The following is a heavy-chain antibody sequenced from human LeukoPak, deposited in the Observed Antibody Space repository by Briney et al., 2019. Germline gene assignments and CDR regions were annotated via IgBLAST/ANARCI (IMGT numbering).Heavy chain of an antibody. CDR1: GFTVSSNY. J-gene: IGHJ6*02. CDR3: ARDKRALGTYYYGMDV. D-gene: IGHD1-1*01. V-gene: IGHV3-66*01. CDR2: IYSGGST. Sequence: HPGGSLRLSCAASGFTVSSNYMSWVRQAPGKGLEWVSVIYSGGSTYYADSVKGRFTISRDNSKNTLYLQMNSLRAEDTAVYYCARDKRALGTYYYGMDVWGQGITVTVSS.